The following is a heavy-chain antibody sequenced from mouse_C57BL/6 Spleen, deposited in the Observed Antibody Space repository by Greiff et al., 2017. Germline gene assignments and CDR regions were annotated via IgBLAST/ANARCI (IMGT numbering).Heavy chain of an antibody. Sequence: EVNVVESGGGLVKPGGSLTLSCAASGFTFSDYGMHWVRQAPEKGLEWVAYISSGSSTIYYADTVKGRFTISRDNATNTLFLQMTSLRSEDTAMYYCARPCDGDYYAMDYWGQGTSVTVSS. CDR3: ARPCDGDYYAMDY. CDR2: ISSGSSTI. CDR1: GFTFSDYG. V-gene: IGHV5-17*01. D-gene: IGHD2-13*01. J-gene: IGHJ4*01.